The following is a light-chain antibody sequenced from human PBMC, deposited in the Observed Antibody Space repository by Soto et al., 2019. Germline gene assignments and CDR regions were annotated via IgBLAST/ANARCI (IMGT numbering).Light chain of an antibody. V-gene: IGLV2-23*01. J-gene: IGLJ7*01. CDR2: EGS. CDR3: CSYAGSNTAV. CDR1: SSDVGSYNL. Sequence: ALPQPASVSGSPGQSITISCTGTSSDVGSYNLVSWFQQHPGKAPKLMIYEGSQRPSGVSNRFSGSKSGNTASLTISGLLAEDEADYYCCSYAGSNTAVFGGGTQLTVL.